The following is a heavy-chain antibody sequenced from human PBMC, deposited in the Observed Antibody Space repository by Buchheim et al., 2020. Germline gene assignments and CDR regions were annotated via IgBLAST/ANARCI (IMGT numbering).Heavy chain of an antibody. Sequence: QVQLVESGGGVVQPGRSLRLSCAASGFTFSSYAMHWVRQAPGKGLEWVAVISDDGTNNYYTDAVKGRFTISRDNSKNTVYLQVDSLTTEDTAAYYCARTDCGTTHCKHLQYWGLGTL. J-gene: IGHJ4*02. CDR2: ISDDGTNN. V-gene: IGHV3-30*04. D-gene: IGHD2-21*01. CDR3: ARTDCGTTHCKHLQY. CDR1: GFTFSSYA.